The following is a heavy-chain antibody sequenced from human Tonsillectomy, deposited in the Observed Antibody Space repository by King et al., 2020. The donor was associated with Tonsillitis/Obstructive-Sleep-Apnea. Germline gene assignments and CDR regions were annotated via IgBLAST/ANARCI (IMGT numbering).Heavy chain of an antibody. Sequence: VQLQQWGAGLLKPSETLSLTCAVYGGSFSGYYWSWIRQPPGKGLEWIGEINHSGSTNYNPSLKSRVTISVDTSKNQFSLALSSVTAADTAVYYCARQGSGYPFDFWGQGTLVTVSS. D-gene: IGHD3-3*01. V-gene: IGHV4-34*01. CDR3: ARQGSGYPFDF. J-gene: IGHJ4*02. CDR2: INHSGST. CDR1: GGSFSGYY.